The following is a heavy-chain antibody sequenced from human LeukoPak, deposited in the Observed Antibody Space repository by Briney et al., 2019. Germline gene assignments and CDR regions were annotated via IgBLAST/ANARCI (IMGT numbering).Heavy chain of an antibody. V-gene: IGHV3-30-3*01. Sequence: GGSLRLSCAASGFTFSSYAMHWVRQAPGKGLEWVAVISYDGSNKYYADSVKGRFTISRDNSKNTLYLQMNSLRAEDTAVYYSARTTYYYDSSGYYPGYWGQGTLVTVSS. D-gene: IGHD3-22*01. CDR2: ISYDGSNK. CDR1: GFTFSSYA. J-gene: IGHJ4*02. CDR3: ARTTYYYDSSGYYPGY.